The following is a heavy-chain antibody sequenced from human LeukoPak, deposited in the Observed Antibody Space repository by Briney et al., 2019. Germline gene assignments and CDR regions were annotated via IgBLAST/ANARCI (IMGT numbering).Heavy chain of an antibody. Sequence: PSQTLSLTCTVSGGSFSSGSYYWSWIPQPPGKGLEWIGYIYYSGSTNYNPSLKSRVAISVDTSKNQFSLKLSSVTAADTAVYYCAREEAEDYYDSGGAFDIWGQGTMVTVSS. J-gene: IGHJ3*02. CDR3: AREEAEDYYDSGGAFDI. CDR2: IYYSGST. V-gene: IGHV4-61*01. D-gene: IGHD3-22*01. CDR1: GGSFSSGSYY.